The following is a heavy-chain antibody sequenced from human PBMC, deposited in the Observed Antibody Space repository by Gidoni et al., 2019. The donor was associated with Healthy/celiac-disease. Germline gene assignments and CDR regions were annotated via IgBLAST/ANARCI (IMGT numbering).Heavy chain of an antibody. D-gene: IGHD6-19*01. V-gene: IGHV3-21*01. CDR1: GFTFSSYS. Sequence: EVQLVESGGGLVKPGGSLRLSCAASGFTFSSYSMNWVRQAPGKGLEWVSSISSSSSYIYYADSVKGRFTISRDNAKNSLYLQMNSLRAEDTAVYYCAGTTRSGWFFEFDYWGQGTLVTVSS. J-gene: IGHJ4*02. CDR2: ISSSSSYI. CDR3: AGTTRSGWFFEFDY.